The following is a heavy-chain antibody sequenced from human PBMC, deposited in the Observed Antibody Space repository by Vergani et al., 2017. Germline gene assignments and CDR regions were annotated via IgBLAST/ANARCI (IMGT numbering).Heavy chain of an antibody. CDR2: INPKNGLT. Sequence: QVQLVQSGAEVKRPGASVKVSCKASGYTFTGYYLHWVRLAPGQGLEWMGWINPKNGLTKYAQRFQGRFSLTRDTSNTTAFMELSSLRSDDTAMYYCTSFPTETSEYYDSTGYYHRFFEKWGQGTLVTVSS. V-gene: IGHV1-2*02. D-gene: IGHD3-16*01. J-gene: IGHJ4*02. CDR1: GYTFTGYY. CDR3: TSFPTETSEYYDSTGYYHRFFEK.